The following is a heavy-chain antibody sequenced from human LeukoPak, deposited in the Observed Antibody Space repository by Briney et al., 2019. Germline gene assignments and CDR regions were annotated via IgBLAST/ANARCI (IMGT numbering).Heavy chain of an antibody. CDR3: ARTQTPYYYDSSGYYSNAYYFDY. CDR2: IYYSGRT. Sequence: PSETLSLTCTVSGGSISSYYWSWIRQPPGKGLEWIGSIYYSGRTNYNPSVKSRVTISVDTSKNQFSLKLSSVTAADTAVYYCARTQTPYYYDSSGYYSNAYYFDYWGQGTLVTVSS. V-gene: IGHV4-59*01. J-gene: IGHJ4*02. CDR1: GGSISSYY. D-gene: IGHD3-22*01.